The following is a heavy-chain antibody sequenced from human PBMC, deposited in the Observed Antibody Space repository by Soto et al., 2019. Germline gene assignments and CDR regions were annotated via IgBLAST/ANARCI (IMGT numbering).Heavy chain of an antibody. CDR3: AKIGRIQLFYYYYYMDV. CDR1: GFTFSSYG. D-gene: IGHD5-18*01. CDR2: IWYDGSNK. J-gene: IGHJ6*03. V-gene: IGHV3-33*06. Sequence: SLRLSCAASGFTFSSYGMHWVRQAPGKGLEWVAVIWYDGSNKYYADSVKGRFTISRDNSKNTLHLQMNSLRAEDTAVYYCAKIGRIQLFYYYYYMDVWGKGTTVTVLL.